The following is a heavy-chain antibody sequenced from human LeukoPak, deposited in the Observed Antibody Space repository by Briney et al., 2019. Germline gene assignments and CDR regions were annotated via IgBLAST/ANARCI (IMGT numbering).Heavy chain of an antibody. D-gene: IGHD3-10*01. CDR2: IYYSGST. V-gene: IGHV4-39*07. CDR1: GGSISSLSYY. Sequence: PSETLSLTCTVSGGSISSLSYYWVWIRQPPGMGLGWIGSIYYSGSTYDNPSLKSRVTISVDRSKNQFSLKLSSVTAADTAVYYCWVRGAFNFDLWGRGTLVTVSS. J-gene: IGHJ2*01. CDR3: WVRGAFNFDL.